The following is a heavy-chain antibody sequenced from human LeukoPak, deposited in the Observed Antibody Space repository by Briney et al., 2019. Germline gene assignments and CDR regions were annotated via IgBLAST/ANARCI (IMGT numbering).Heavy chain of an antibody. Sequence: SETLSLTCTVSGGSINSYYWSWIRQPPGKGLECIGYIHYTGSTNYNPSLKSRVTISVDTSKNQSSLNLNSVTAADTAVYYCAKVRQSYYYYMDVWGKGTTVTVSS. CDR1: GGSINSYY. J-gene: IGHJ6*03. CDR2: IHYTGST. V-gene: IGHV4-59*08. CDR3: AKVRQSYYYYMDV.